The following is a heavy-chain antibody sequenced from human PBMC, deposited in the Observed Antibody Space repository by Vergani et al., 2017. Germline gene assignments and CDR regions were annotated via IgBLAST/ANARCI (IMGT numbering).Heavy chain of an antibody. J-gene: IGHJ6*02. D-gene: IGHD3-3*01. CDR3: ARDSTYYDFWSGSYYYYGMDV. Sequence: QLQLQESGPGLVKPSETLSLTCTVSGGSISSSSYYWGWIRQPPGKGLEWIGSIYYSGSTYYNPSLKSRVTISVDTSKNQFSLKLSSVTAADTAVYYCARDSTYYDFWSGSYYYYGMDVWGQGTTVTVSS. CDR2: IYYSGST. CDR1: GGSISSSSYY. V-gene: IGHV4-39*07.